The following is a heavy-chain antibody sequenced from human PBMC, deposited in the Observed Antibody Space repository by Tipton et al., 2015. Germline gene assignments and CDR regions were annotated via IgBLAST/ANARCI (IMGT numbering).Heavy chain of an antibody. J-gene: IGHJ4*02. CDR3: ACQDYDSLTRDYQTVDY. CDR1: AYSISSDYY. V-gene: IGHV4-38-2*01. Sequence: TLSLTCAVSAYSISSDYYWGWIRQPPGKGLEWIGSISHSANTYYNPSLKSRVTMSRDTSKNRFSLKLTSVTAADTAVYYCACQDYDSLTRDYQTVDYWGQGTLVTVSS. CDR2: ISHSANT. D-gene: IGHD3-9*01.